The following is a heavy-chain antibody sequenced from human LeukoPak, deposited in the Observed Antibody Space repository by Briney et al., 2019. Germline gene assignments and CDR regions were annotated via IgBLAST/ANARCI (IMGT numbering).Heavy chain of an antibody. J-gene: IGHJ2*01. CDR1: GGSISSSSYY. Sequence: PSETLSLTCTVSGGSISSSSYYWGWIRQPPGKGLEWIGYIYYSGSTNYNPSLKSRVTISVDTSKNQFSLKLSSVTAADTAVYYCARVYYSSSYGYWYFDLWGRGTLVTVSS. CDR2: IYYSGST. V-gene: IGHV4-61*05. CDR3: ARVYYSSSYGYWYFDL. D-gene: IGHD6-13*01.